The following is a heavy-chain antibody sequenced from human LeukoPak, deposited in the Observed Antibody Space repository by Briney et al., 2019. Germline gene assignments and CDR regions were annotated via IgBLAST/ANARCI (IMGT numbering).Heavy chain of an antibody. CDR1: GFRFSTYA. Sequence: GRSLRLSCAASGFRFSTYAKHWARHAPDKGLEWVALIWHDSSHTLYTDPVQGRLTISRDNSRNTLNLKMYRPGGGETAVYYCAREIFGSGSYPDYWGQGTLVTVSS. V-gene: IGHV3-33*01. D-gene: IGHD3-10*01. CDR2: IWHDSSHT. CDR3: AREIFGSGSYPDY. J-gene: IGHJ4*02.